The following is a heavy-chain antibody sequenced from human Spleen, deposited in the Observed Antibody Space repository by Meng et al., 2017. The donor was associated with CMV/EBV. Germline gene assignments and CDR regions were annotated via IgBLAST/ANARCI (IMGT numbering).Heavy chain of an antibody. Sequence: GESLKISCAASEFTFSNYWMSWVRQAPGKGLEWVSYISSSGSTIYYADSVKGRFTISRDNAKNSLYLQMNSLRAEDTAVYYCARDRRNYYGMDVWGQGTTVTVSS. V-gene: IGHV3-11*04. CDR3: ARDRRNYYGMDV. CDR1: EFTFSNYW. CDR2: ISSSGSTI. J-gene: IGHJ6*02.